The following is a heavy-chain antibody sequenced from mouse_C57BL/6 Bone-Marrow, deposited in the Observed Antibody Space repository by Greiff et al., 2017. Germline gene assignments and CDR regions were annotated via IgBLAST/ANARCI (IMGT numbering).Heavy chain of an antibody. D-gene: IGHD1-1*01. CDR3: ARGHYYGSSYAWYFDV. J-gene: IGHJ1*03. Sequence: VKLQESGAELVKPGASVKMSCKASGYTFTSYWITWVKQRPGQGLEWIGDIYPGSGSTNYNEKFKSKATLTVDTSSSPAYMQLSSLTSEDSAVYYCARGHYYGSSYAWYFDVWGTGTTVTVSS. CDR1: GYTFTSYW. V-gene: IGHV1-55*01. CDR2: IYPGSGST.